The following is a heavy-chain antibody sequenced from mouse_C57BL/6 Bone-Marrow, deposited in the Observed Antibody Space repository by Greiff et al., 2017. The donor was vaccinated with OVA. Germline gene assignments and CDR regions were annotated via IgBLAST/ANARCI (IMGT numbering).Heavy chain of an antibody. V-gene: IGHV1-81*01. CDR1: GYTFTSYG. CDR3: ASPSLYYFDY. J-gene: IGHJ2*01. CDR2: IYPRSGNT. Sequence: QVQLKQSGAELARPGASVKLSCKASGYTFTSYGISWVKQSTGQGLEWIGEIYPRSGNTYYNEKFKGKATLTADKSSSTAYMELRSLTSEDSAVYFCASPSLYYFDYWGQGTTLTVSS.